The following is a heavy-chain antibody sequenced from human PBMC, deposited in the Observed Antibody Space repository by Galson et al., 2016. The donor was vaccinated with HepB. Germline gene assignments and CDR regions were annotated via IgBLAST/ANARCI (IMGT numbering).Heavy chain of an antibody. CDR1: GFTFSDYW. D-gene: IGHD3-3*01. J-gene: IGHJ4*02. V-gene: IGHV3-7*01. CDR2: INQDGSAK. Sequence: SLRLSCAASGFTFSDYWMTWVRQAPGKGLEWVANINQDGSAKYHADSVKGRFTISRDNAGNTLYLQMNSLRAEDTAVYYCSTLRDFWSGWGQGTLVTVSP. CDR3: STLRDFWSG.